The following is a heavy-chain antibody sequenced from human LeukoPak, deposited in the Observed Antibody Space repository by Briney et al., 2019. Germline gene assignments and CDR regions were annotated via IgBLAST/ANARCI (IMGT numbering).Heavy chain of an antibody. CDR2: IYTSGST. J-gene: IGHJ4*02. CDR1: GGSISSYY. CDR3: ARETSHSARLGIDY. Sequence: SETLPLTCTVSGGSISSYYWSWIRQPAGKGLEWIGRIYTSGSTNYNPSLKSRVTMSVDTSKNQFSLKLSSVTAADTAVYYCARETSHSARLGIDYWGQGTLVTVSS. D-gene: IGHD4-11*01. V-gene: IGHV4-4*07.